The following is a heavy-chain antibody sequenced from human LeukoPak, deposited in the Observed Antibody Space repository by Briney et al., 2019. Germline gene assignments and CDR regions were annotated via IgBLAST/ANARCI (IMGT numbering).Heavy chain of an antibody. Sequence: GGSLRLSCAASGFTFSSYWMNWVRQAPGKGLEWVANIKEDGSEKYYVDSERGRFTISRDNAKNSLYLQMNSLRAEDTAVYYCARGEHSSFDYWGQGTLVTVSS. V-gene: IGHV3-7*01. J-gene: IGHJ4*02. CDR2: IKEDGSEK. D-gene: IGHD6-6*01. CDR3: ARGEHSSFDY. CDR1: GFTFSSYW.